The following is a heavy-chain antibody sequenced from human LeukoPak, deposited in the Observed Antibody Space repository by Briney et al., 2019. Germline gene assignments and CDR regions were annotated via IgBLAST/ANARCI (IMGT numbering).Heavy chain of an antibody. CDR1: GGSFSGYY. CDR3: ARGPKSYYDSSGYYFFDY. V-gene: IGHV4-34*01. D-gene: IGHD3-22*01. Sequence: SETLSLTCAVYGGSFSGYYWSWIRQPPGKGLEWIGEINHSGSTNYNPSLKSRVTISVDTSKNQFSLKLSSVTAADTAVYYCARGPKSYYDSSGYYFFDYWGQGTLVTVSS. CDR2: INHSGST. J-gene: IGHJ4*02.